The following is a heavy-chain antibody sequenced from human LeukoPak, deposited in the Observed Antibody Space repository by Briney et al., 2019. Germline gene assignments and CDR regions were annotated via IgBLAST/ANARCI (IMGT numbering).Heavy chain of an antibody. CDR1: GGTFSSHA. CDR2: INPISGTA. D-gene: IGHD2-2*01. Sequence: ASVKVSCKASGGTFSSHAIAWVRQAPGQGPEWMGGINPISGTANYAQKFQGRVTITTDESTSTAYLELSSLASDDTAVYYCARGLQYQLLKALGHYYMDVWGEGTTVTVSS. J-gene: IGHJ6*03. CDR3: ARGLQYQLLKALGHYYMDV. V-gene: IGHV1-69*05.